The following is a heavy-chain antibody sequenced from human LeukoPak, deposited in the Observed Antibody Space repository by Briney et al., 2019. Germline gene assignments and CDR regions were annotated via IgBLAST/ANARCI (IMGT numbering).Heavy chain of an antibody. CDR1: GYTFTSYG. CDR2: ISAYNGNT. J-gene: IGHJ4*02. Sequence: ASVKVSCKASGYTFTSYGISWVRQAPGQGLEWMGWISAYNGNTNYAQKLQGRVTMTTDTSTSTAYMELRSLRSDDTAVYYCARDQGLAYDYVFDYWGRGTLVTVSS. D-gene: IGHD3-16*01. CDR3: ARDQGLAYDYVFDY. V-gene: IGHV1-18*01.